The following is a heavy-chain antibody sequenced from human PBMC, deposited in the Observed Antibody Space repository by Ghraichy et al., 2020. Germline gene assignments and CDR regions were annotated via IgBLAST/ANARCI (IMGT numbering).Heavy chain of an antibody. V-gene: IGHV1-18*01. J-gene: IGHJ5*02. CDR3: ARGGRGQQLEP. Sequence: ASVKVSCKASGYTFTTYGISWVRRAPGQGLEWMGWISTYNGNTNYAQKLQGRVTMTTDTSTSTAYMELRSLRSDDTAMYYCARGGRGQQLEPWGQGTLVTVSS. CDR1: GYTFTTYG. CDR2: ISTYNGNT. D-gene: IGHD6-13*01.